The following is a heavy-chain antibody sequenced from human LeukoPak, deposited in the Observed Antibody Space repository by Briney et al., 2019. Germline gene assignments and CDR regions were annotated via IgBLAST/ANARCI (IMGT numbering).Heavy chain of an antibody. D-gene: IGHD5-24*01. CDR3: ARQDGYNYEVDY. J-gene: IGHJ4*02. V-gene: IGHV4-59*08. CDR2: IYYSGST. Sequence: SETLSLTCTVSGGSISSYYWSWIRQPPGKGLEWIGYIYYSGSTNYNPSLKSRVTISVDTSKNQFSLKLSSVTAADTAVYYCARQDGYNYEVDYWGQGTLVTVSS. CDR1: GGSISSYY.